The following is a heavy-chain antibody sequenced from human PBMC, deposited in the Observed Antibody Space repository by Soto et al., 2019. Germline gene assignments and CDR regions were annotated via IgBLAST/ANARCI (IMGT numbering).Heavy chain of an antibody. CDR2: IYPGDSDT. CDR3: ARLRGSLNYYYGMDV. J-gene: IGHJ6*02. CDR1: GYSFNSYK. Sequence: GEPLKIYCRGSGYSFNSYKIGWVRQMPGKGLEWMGIIYPGDSDTRYSPSFQGQVTISADKSISTAYLQWSSLKASDTAMYYCARLRGSLNYYYGMDVWGQGTTVTVSS. D-gene: IGHD1-26*01. V-gene: IGHV5-51*01.